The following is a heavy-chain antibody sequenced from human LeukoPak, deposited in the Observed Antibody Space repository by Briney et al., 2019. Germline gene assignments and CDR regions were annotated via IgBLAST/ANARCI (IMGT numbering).Heavy chain of an antibody. V-gene: IGHV1-3*01. D-gene: IGHD3-9*01. CDR1: GYTFTSYA. CDR2: INAGNGNT. Sequence: GASVKVSCKASGYTFTSYAMHWVRQAPGQRLEWKGWINAGNGNTKYSQKFQGRVTITRDTSASTAYMKLSSLRSEDTVFFFHAGGGIRYFDWLPDYWGQGTLVTVSS. CDR3: AGGGIRYFDWLPDY. J-gene: IGHJ4*02.